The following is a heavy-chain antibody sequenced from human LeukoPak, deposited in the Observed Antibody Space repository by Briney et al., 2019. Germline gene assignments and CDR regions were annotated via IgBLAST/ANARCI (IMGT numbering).Heavy chain of an antibody. J-gene: IGHJ3*01. CDR3: VRNFFDV. CDR1: GYTFTTYG. Sequence: ASVKVSCKASGYTFTTYGISWVRQAPGQGLEWMGSVSGNNGSTNYAQKFQGRVTMTTDTSTNTAYMELRSLRSDGATVYYWVRNFFDVWGQGTMVTVSS. V-gene: IGHV1-18*01. CDR2: VSGNNGST.